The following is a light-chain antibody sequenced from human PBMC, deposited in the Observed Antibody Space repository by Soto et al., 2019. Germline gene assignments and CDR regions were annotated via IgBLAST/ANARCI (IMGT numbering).Light chain of an antibody. Sequence: DIVMTQSPDSLAVSLGERATINCKSSQSVLYNSDNKNYLAWYQQKPGQPPKLLIYWASTRDSGVPDRFSGSGSGADFPLTISSLQAEDVAVYYCQQYYSLPPTFGQGTKVEIK. V-gene: IGKV4-1*01. J-gene: IGKJ1*01. CDR1: QSVLYNSDNKNY. CDR2: WAS. CDR3: QQYYSLPPT.